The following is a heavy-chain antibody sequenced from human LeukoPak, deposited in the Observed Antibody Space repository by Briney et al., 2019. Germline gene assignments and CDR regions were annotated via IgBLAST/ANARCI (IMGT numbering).Heavy chain of an antibody. CDR3: ARGSRGYSYGSDY. Sequence: PGESLKISCKGSGYSFTSYWIGWVRQMPGKGLEWMGIIYPGDSDTRYGPSFQGQVTISADKSISTAYLQWSSLKASDTAMYHCARGSRGYSYGSDYWGQGTLVTVSS. D-gene: IGHD5-18*01. J-gene: IGHJ4*02. CDR1: GYSFTSYW. V-gene: IGHV5-51*01. CDR2: IYPGDSDT.